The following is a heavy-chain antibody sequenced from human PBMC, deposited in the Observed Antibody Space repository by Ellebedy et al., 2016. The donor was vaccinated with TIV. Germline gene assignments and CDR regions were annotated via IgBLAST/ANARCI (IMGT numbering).Heavy chain of an antibody. CDR2: INSDGSST. D-gene: IGHD6-13*01. CDR1: GFTFSSYW. J-gene: IGHJ6*02. V-gene: IGHV3-74*01. Sequence: GESLKISXAASGFTFSSYWMHWVRQAPGKGLVWVSRINSDGSSTSYADSVKGRFTISRDNAKNTLYLQMNSLRAEDTAVYYCARDLSSSWFRALYYYYGMDVWGQGTTVTVSS. CDR3: ARDLSSSWFRALYYYYGMDV.